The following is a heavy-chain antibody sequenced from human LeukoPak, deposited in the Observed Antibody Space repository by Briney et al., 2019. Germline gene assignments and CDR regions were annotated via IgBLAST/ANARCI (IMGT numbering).Heavy chain of an antibody. CDR2: IASNGDPT. D-gene: IGHD7-27*01. CDR1: GFTFTNYA. Sequence: PGGALRLSCSASGFTFTNYAMHWVRQAPGKGLEFVSGIASNGDPTFYAGSVKGRFTISRDNSKNTLYLQMSSLRPEDTAVYYCAKDENWAGDAFHIWGQGTMVTVSS. V-gene: IGHV3-64D*06. J-gene: IGHJ3*02. CDR3: AKDENWAGDAFHI.